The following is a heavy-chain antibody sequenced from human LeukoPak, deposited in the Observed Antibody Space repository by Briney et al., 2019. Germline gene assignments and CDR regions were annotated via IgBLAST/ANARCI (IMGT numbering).Heavy chain of an antibody. V-gene: IGHV3-74*01. CDR3: VRAQDGYNSLYFDY. D-gene: IGHD5-24*01. CDR2: MNIDGTLT. J-gene: IGHJ4*02. Sequence: GGSLRLSCAASGFSVYKHWMHWVRQVPGKGQVWVSRMNIDGTLTNYADSVKGRFTISRDSAKNTLYPQMNSLRFEDTAVYYCVRAQDGYNSLYFDYWGQGALVTVSS. CDR1: GFSVYKHW.